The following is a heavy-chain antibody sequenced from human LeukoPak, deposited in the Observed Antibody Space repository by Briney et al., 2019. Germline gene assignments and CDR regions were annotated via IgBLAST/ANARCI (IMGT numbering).Heavy chain of an antibody. V-gene: IGHV1-8*01. CDR2: MNPNSGNT. J-gene: IGHJ4*02. Sequence: GASVKVSCKASGYTFTIYDINWVRQATGQGLEWRVGMNPNSGNTGYAQKFQGRVTMTRNTSISTAYMELSSLRSEDTAVYYCARGDRPRIAARRPMQYYFDYWGQGTLVTVSS. D-gene: IGHD6-6*01. CDR3: ARGDRPRIAARRPMQYYFDY. CDR1: GYTFTIYD.